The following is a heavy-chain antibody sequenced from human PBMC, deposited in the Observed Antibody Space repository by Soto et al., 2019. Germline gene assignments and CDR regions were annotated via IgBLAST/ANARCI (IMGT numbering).Heavy chain of an antibody. D-gene: IGHD3-16*01. V-gene: IGHV3-23*01. CDR2: IRGNNGDT. CDR3: AKGHSDAYDYFDY. J-gene: IGHJ4*02. Sequence: EVQLLESGGGLVQPGGSLRLSCAASGFTFSFCAMSWVRQAPGKGLEWVSSIRGNNGDTYYADSVKGRFTISRDNSKNTLYLQMNRLRVEDTAVYYCAKGHSDAYDYFDYWGQGALVTVSS. CDR1: GFTFSFCA.